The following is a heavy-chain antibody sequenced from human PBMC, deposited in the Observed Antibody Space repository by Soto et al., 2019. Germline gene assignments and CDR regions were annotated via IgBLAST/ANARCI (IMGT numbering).Heavy chain of an antibody. CDR1: GDSISRGGYS. V-gene: IGHV4-30-2*01. CDR3: AGGIAAAGHYYYYYGMDV. D-gene: IGHD6-13*01. CDR2: IYDSGST. J-gene: IGHJ6*02. Sequence: PSETLSLTCAVSGDSISRGGYSWTWIRQPPGKALEWIGNIYDSGSTSYNPSPKSRVTISVDTSKNQFSLKLSSVTAADTAVYYCAGGIAAAGHYYYYYGMDVWGQGTTVTV.